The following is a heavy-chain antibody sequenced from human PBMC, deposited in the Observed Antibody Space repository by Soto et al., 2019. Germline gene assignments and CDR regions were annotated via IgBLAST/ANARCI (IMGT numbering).Heavy chain of an antibody. CDR1: GFTFSSYS. Sequence: PGGSLRLSCAASGFTFSSYSMNWVRQAPGKGLEWVSSISSSSSYIYYADSVKGRFTISRDNAKNSLYLQMNSLRAEDTAVYYCAKPLYGDYAAFDIWGQGTMVTVSS. CDR3: AKPLYGDYAAFDI. CDR2: ISSSSSYI. J-gene: IGHJ3*02. V-gene: IGHV3-21*04. D-gene: IGHD4-17*01.